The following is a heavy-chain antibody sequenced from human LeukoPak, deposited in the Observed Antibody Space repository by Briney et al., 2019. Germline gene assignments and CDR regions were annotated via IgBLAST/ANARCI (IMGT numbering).Heavy chain of an antibody. CDR3: ARDGEAAGNFDI. CDR1: GGSISSYY. V-gene: IGHV4-59*12. CDR2: IYYSGST. Sequence: SETLSLTCTVSGGSISSYYWSWILEPPGKGLEWIGYIYYSGSTNYNPSLKSRVTISVDTSKNQFSLKLSSVTAADTAVYYCARDGEAAGNFDIWGQGTMVTVSS. D-gene: IGHD3-10*01. J-gene: IGHJ3*02.